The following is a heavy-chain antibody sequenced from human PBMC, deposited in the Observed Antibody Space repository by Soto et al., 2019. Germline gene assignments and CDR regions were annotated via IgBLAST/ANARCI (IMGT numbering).Heavy chain of an antibody. CDR2: IWYDGSNK. D-gene: IGHD3-10*01. CDR3: ARDFTEGSGSYYKNPVGYFDY. V-gene: IGHV3-33*01. J-gene: IGHJ4*02. Sequence: GGSLRLSCAASGFTFSSYGMHWVRQAPGKGLEWVAVIWYDGSNKYYADSVKGRFTISRDNSKNTLYLQMNSLRAEDTAVYYCARDFTEGSGSYYKNPVGYFDYWGQGTLVTVSS. CDR1: GFTFSSYG.